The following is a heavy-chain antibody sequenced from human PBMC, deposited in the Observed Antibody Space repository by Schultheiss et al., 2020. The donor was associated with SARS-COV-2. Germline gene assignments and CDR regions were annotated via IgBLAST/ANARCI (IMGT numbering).Heavy chain of an antibody. Sequence: ASVKVSCKASGYTFTGYYMHWVRQAPGQGLEWMGWINPNSGGTNYAQKFQGRVTMTRDTSISTAYMELSRLRSDDTAVYYCARVETVATFFDYWGQGTLVTVSS. CDR1: GYTFTGYY. J-gene: IGHJ4*02. CDR2: INPNSGGT. V-gene: IGHV1-2*02. D-gene: IGHD4-23*01. CDR3: ARVETVATFFDY.